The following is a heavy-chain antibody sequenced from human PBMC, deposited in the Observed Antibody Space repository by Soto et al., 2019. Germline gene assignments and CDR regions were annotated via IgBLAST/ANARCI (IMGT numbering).Heavy chain of an antibody. CDR3: AKALRPILNFFYYIDV. V-gene: IGHV3-23*01. J-gene: IGHJ6*03. D-gene: IGHD6-6*01. Sequence: EVQLLESGGGLVQPGWSLRLSCVVSGFTFGRYAMSWVRQAPEKGPEWVAILGGNGVTTYYADSVQGRFNISGDKSKSTLFLQMNSLIADAAGVSYCAKALRPILNFFYYIDVWGRGTSVTFSS. CDR1: GFTFGRYA. CDR2: LGGNGVTT.